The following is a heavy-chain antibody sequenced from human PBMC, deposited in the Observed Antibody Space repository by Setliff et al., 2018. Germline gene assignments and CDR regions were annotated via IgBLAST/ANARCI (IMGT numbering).Heavy chain of an antibody. Sequence: PGESLKISCKGSGYSFTRYWIAWVRQMPGKGLEWMGIIYPGDSDTRYSPSFQGQVTISADKPISTVYLQWSSLKASDTAMYYCARYDSSGYHYYYGMDVWGQGTTVTVS. CDR1: GYSFTRYW. D-gene: IGHD3-22*01. CDR2: IYPGDSDT. J-gene: IGHJ6*02. CDR3: ARYDSSGYHYYYGMDV. V-gene: IGHV5-51*01.